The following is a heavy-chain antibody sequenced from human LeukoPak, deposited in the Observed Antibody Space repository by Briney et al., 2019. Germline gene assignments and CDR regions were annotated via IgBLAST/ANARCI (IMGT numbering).Heavy chain of an antibody. J-gene: IGHJ4*02. Sequence: GESLKISCHGSGYXFSSYWISWVRQMPGKGLVWMGVIYPSDSHTTYSPSFQGQVTISADKSINTAYLQWNSLQASDTAIYYCARVVGAAPFDYWGQGTLVTVSS. CDR1: GYXFSSYW. CDR3: ARVVGAAPFDY. CDR2: IYPSDSHT. D-gene: IGHD2-2*01. V-gene: IGHV5-51*01.